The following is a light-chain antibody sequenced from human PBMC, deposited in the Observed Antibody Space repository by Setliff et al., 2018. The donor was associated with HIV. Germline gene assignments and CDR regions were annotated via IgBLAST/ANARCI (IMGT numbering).Light chain of an antibody. J-gene: IGLJ1*01. Sequence: QSVLTQPASVSGSPGQSITISCTGTSRDVDGYNYVSWYQQHPGKAPKLIIYEVRNRPSGVSSRFSGSKSGNTASLTISGLQTEDEADYYCSSYAITNTLPFGTGTKVTVL. CDR1: SRDVDGYNY. CDR3: SSYAITNTLP. V-gene: IGLV2-14*01. CDR2: EVR.